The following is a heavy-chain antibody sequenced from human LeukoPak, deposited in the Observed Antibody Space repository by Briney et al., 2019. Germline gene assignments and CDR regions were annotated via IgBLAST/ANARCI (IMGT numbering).Heavy chain of an antibody. Sequence: GGSLRLSCAASGFTLSSYGMHWVRQAPGKGLEWVAVISYDGSNKYYADSVKGRFTISRDNSKNTLYLQMNSLRAEDTAVYYCAKDYYYYGMDVWGQGTTVTVSS. CDR3: AKDYYYYGMDV. J-gene: IGHJ6*02. CDR1: GFTLSSYG. CDR2: ISYDGSNK. V-gene: IGHV3-30*18.